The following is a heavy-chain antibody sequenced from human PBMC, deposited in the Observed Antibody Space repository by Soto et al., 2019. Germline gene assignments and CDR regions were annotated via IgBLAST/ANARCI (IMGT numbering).Heavy chain of an antibody. CDR2: ISKDGNDQ. Sequence: QVQLVESGGGVVQPGTSLRLSCAASGFTFSTYGMHWVRQAPGKGLEWVAVISKDGNDQYYADSVKGRFTVSRDNSKNTLSLQMNSLRPEDTAFYYCAKDRWEFTRYFDSGGQGTLVTVSS. D-gene: IGHD1-26*01. J-gene: IGHJ4*02. V-gene: IGHV3-30*18. CDR1: GFTFSTYG. CDR3: AKDRWEFTRYFDS.